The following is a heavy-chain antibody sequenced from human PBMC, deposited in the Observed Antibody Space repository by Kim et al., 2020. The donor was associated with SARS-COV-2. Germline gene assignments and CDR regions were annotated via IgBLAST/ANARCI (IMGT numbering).Heavy chain of an antibody. CDR2: ISAPGSTI. V-gene: IGHV3-11*01. J-gene: IGHJ4*02. CDR3: ARAQWTSSCFDY. CDR1: GFSFSDYY. Sequence: GGSLRLSCAASGFSFSDYYMSWIRQAPGKGLEWVSYISAPGSTIYYADSMQGRFTVSRDNAKNSVYLEMDSLRAEDTAVYYCARAQWTSSCFDYWGQGTLVTVSS. D-gene: IGHD6-13*01.